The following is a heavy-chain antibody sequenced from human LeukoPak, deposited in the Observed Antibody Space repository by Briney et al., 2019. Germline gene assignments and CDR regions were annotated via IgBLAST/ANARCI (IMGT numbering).Heavy chain of an antibody. CDR3: ARDGDYYDSSGYYYGALKAFDI. V-gene: IGHV3-30*02. CDR1: GFTFSSYG. Sequence: GGSVRLSCAASGFTFSSYGMHWVRQAPGKGLEWVAFIRYDGSNKYYADSVKGRFTISRDNAKNTLYLQMNSLRAEDTAVYYCARDGDYYDSSGYYYGALKAFDIWGQGTMVTVSS. J-gene: IGHJ3*02. CDR2: IRYDGSNK. D-gene: IGHD3-22*01.